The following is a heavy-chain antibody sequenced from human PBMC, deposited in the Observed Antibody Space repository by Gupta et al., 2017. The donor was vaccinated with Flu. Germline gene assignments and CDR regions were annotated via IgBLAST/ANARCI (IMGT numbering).Heavy chain of an antibody. CDR3: ARAKGRCPNGVCFYPSPNFYFDH. CDR1: GASINSGGYY. Sequence: QVQLQESGPGLVKPTQTLSLTCTVSGASINSGGYYWTWIRQHPGKGLEWIGYVFYSGSIYYNPSFRSRVTVSIDTSNNQFSLMLTSVTAADTAVYYCARAKGRCPNGVCFYPSPNFYFDHWGQGTLVTVSS. V-gene: IGHV4-31*03. J-gene: IGHJ4*02. D-gene: IGHD2-8*01. CDR2: VFYSGSI.